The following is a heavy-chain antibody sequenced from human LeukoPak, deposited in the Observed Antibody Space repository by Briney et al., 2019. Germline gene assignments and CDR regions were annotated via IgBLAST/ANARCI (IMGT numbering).Heavy chain of an antibody. Sequence: PSETLSLTCTVSGGPISSGGYYWSWIRQHPGKGLEWIGYTHYSGSTYYNPSFNSRVTLSVDTSKNEFSLKLRSVTAADTPVYYCARAYTSSCRWFDPWGEGTLVTVSS. V-gene: IGHV4-31*03. CDR1: GGPISSGGYY. CDR3: ARAYTSSCRWFDP. J-gene: IGHJ5*02. D-gene: IGHD6-13*01. CDR2: THYSGST.